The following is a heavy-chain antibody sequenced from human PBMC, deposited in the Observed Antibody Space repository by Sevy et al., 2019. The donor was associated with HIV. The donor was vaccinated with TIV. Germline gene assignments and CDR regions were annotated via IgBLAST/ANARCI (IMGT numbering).Heavy chain of an antibody. CDR3: ARVNCTNGVCFQGYYYYGLDV. D-gene: IGHD2-8*01. CDR1: GFSFSGYS. J-gene: IGHJ6*02. CDR2: IDTSSAYI. Sequence: GGSLRLSCAASGFSFSGYSFNWVRQAPGKGLEWVSSIDTSSAYIYYADSVKGRFTISRDNAKDSLYLQMSSLRAEETAVYFWARVNCTNGVCFQGYYYYGLDVWGQGTTVTVSS. V-gene: IGHV3-21*01.